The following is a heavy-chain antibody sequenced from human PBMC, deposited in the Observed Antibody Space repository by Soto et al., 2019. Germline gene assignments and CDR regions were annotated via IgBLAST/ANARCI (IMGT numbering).Heavy chain of an antibody. CDR3: ARGGYSSRHFDY. CDR1: SGSISSSNW. V-gene: IGHV4-4*02. Sequence: QVQLQESGPGLVKPSGTLSLTCAVSSGSISSSNWWSWVRQPPGKGLVWIGDIYHSGSTHYNPTLKRRVTLSADESKNQFALRLSSVTAADTAVYYCARGGYSSRHFDYWGQGTLVTVSS. D-gene: IGHD6-13*01. J-gene: IGHJ4*02. CDR2: IYHSGST.